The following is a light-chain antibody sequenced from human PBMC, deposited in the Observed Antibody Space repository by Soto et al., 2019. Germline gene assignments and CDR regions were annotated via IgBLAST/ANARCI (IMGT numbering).Light chain of an antibody. V-gene: IGKV3-20*01. CDR3: QKYGSSPFT. J-gene: IGKJ3*01. CDR2: GAS. CDR1: QSVSSSY. Sequence: EIVLTQSPGTLSLSPGERATLSCRASQSVSSSYLAWYQQKPGQAPRLLIYGASSTATGIPDRFSGSGSVTYFTLTISRLETEDFEVYYCQKYGSSPFTFGPGTKVDIK.